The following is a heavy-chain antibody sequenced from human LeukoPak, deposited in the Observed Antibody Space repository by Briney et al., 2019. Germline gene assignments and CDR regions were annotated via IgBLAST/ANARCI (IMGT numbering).Heavy chain of an antibody. V-gene: IGHV5-51*01. CDR2: IYPGDSDT. CDR1: GYSFTSYW. Sequence: GESPKISCKGAGYSFTSYWIGWVRQMPGKGLELMGIIYPGDSDTRYSPSFQGQVTISADKSISTAYLQWSSLKASDTAMYYCARTQLGYCSSTSCYTGYYYGMDVWGQGTTVTVSS. CDR3: ARTQLGYCSSTSCYTGYYYGMDV. J-gene: IGHJ6*02. D-gene: IGHD2-2*02.